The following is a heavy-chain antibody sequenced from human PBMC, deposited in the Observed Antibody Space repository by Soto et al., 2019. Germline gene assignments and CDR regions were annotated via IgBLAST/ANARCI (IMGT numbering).Heavy chain of an antibody. D-gene: IGHD3-9*01. Sequence: SVKVSCKASGGTFSSYAISWVRQAPGQGLEWMGGIIPIFGTANYAQKFQGRVTITADESTSTAYMELSSLRSEDTAVYYCARGTKGDILTGYYPDYWGQGTLVTVSS. CDR1: GGTFSSYA. CDR3: ARGTKGDILTGYYPDY. V-gene: IGHV1-69*13. CDR2: IIPIFGTA. J-gene: IGHJ4*02.